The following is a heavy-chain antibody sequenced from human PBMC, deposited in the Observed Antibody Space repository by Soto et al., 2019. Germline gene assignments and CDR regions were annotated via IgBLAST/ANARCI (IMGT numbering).Heavy chain of an antibody. D-gene: IGHD6-19*01. CDR3: ARDSSSGWYGDSGMDV. Sequence: KASETLSLTCAVSGGSISSYYWSWIRQPPGKGLEWIGYIYYSGSTNYNPSLKSRVTISVDTSKNQFSLKLSSVTAADTAVYYCARDSSSGWYGDSGMDVWGQGTTVTVSS. CDR1: GGSISSYY. CDR2: IYYSGST. V-gene: IGHV4-59*01. J-gene: IGHJ6*02.